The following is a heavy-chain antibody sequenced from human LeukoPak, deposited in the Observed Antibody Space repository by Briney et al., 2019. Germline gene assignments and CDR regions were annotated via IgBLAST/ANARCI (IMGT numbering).Heavy chain of an antibody. V-gene: IGHV4-4*02. CDR3: ARRSRPIVVVPAAMGGSWFDP. CDR2: IYHSGST. CDR1: GGSISSSNW. J-gene: IGHJ5*02. Sequence: PSGTLSLTCAVSGGSISSSNWWSWVRQPPGRGLEWIGEIYHSGSTNYNPSLKSRVTISVDKSKNQFSLKLSSVTAADTAVYYCARRSRPIVVVPAAMGGSWFDPWGQGTLVTVSS. D-gene: IGHD2-2*01.